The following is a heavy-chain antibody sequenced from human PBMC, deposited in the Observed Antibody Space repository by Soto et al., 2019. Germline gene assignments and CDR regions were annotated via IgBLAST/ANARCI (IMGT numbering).Heavy chain of an antibody. CDR3: TTDTSSLDYAFDY. J-gene: IGHJ4*02. D-gene: IGHD4-17*01. CDR2: IKSKTDGGTT. V-gene: IGHV3-15*01. CDR1: GFTFSNAW. Sequence: GGSLRLSCAASGFTFSNAWMSWVRQAPGKGLEWVGRIKSKTDGGTTDYAAPVKGRFTISRDDSKNTLYLQMNSLKTEDTAVYYCTTDTSSLDYAFDYWGQGTLVTVSS.